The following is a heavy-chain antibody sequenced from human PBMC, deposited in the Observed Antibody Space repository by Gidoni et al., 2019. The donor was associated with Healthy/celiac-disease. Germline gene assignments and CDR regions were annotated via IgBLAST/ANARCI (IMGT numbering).Heavy chain of an antibody. CDR2: IDPSDSYT. Sequence: EVQLVQSGAAVKKPGESLRISCKGSGYSFTSYWISWVRQMPGKGLEWMGRIDPSDSYTNYSPSFQGHVTISADKSISTAYLQWSSLKASDTAMYYCARLSYQQLVTPAPGYWGQGTLVTVSS. J-gene: IGHJ4*02. CDR3: ARLSYQQLVTPAPGY. V-gene: IGHV5-10-1*03. D-gene: IGHD6-13*01. CDR1: GYSFTSYW.